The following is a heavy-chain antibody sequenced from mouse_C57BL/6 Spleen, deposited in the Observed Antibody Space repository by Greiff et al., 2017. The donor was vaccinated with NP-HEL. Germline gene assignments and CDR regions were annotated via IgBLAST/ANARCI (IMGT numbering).Heavy chain of an antibody. CDR3: ARDDPTDGGYYAMDY. Sequence: DVKLVESGGGLVQSGRSLRLSCAPSGFTFSDFYMEWVRQAPGKGLEWIAASRNKANDYTTEYSASVKGRFIVSRDTPQSILYLQMNALRAEDTAIYYCARDDPTDGGYYAMDYWGQGTSVTVSS. D-gene: IGHD1-1*01. CDR1: GFTFSDFY. CDR2: SRNKANDYTT. V-gene: IGHV7-1*01. J-gene: IGHJ4*01.